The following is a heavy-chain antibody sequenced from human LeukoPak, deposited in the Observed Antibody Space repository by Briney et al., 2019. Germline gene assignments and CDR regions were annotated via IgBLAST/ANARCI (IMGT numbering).Heavy chain of an antibody. CDR1: GGSISSSSYY. J-gene: IGHJ4*02. Sequence: ASETLSLTCTVSGGSISSSSYYWGWIRQPPGKGLEWIGSIYYSGSTYYNPSLKSRVTISVDTSKNQFSLKLSSVTAADTAVYYCARQLGSGWYPDYWGQGTLVTVPS. CDR2: IYYSGST. D-gene: IGHD6-19*01. V-gene: IGHV4-39*01. CDR3: ARQLGSGWYPDY.